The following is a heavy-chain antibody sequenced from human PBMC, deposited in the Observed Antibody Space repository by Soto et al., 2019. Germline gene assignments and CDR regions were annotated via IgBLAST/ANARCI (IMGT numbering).Heavy chain of an antibody. V-gene: IGHV4-39*01. J-gene: IGHJ4*02. Sequence: SETLSLTCTVSGGSVSTNPYYWGWIRQPPGKGLEWIGSIYYSGSTYYNPSLKSRVTISVDTSKNQFSLKLSSVTAADTAVYYCASLFSITMVRGVTLFDYWGQGTLVTVSS. CDR1: GGSVSTNPYY. CDR2: IYYSGST. D-gene: IGHD3-10*01. CDR3: ASLFSITMVRGVTLFDY.